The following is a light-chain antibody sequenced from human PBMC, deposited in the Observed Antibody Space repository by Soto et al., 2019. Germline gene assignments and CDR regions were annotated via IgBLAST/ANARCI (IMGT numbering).Light chain of an antibody. CDR2: DAS. Sequence: EIVLTQSPGTLSLSPGERATLSCRASQSLSHSELAWYQQKPGQAPRLLIYDASSRATGIPDRFSGSGSGTEFTLTISNLQSEDFAVYYCQQYAKWPPQTFGQGTKVDIK. V-gene: IGKV3-20*01. J-gene: IGKJ1*01. CDR1: QSLSHSE. CDR3: QQYAKWPPQT.